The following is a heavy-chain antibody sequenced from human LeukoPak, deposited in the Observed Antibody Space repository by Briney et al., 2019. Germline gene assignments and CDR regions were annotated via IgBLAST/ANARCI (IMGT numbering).Heavy chain of an antibody. J-gene: IGHJ4*02. D-gene: IGHD1-26*01. Sequence: PSETLSLTCSVSGGSISSYYWSWIRQPAGKGLEWIGRIYSSGSTNFNPSLKSRVTMSVDTSKNQFSLKLSSVTAADTAVYYCAAAGLGASPFDYWGQGTLVTVSS. V-gene: IGHV4-4*07. CDR1: GGSISSYY. CDR2: IYSSGST. CDR3: AAAGLGASPFDY.